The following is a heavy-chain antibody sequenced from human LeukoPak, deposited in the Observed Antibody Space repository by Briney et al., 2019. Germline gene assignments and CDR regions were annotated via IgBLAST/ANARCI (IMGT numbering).Heavy chain of an antibody. CDR3: ARDPGAFPFYFDG. CDR2: ISGDGVSP. V-gene: IGHV3-23*01. CDR1: GFTFNNYA. D-gene: IGHD4/OR15-4a*01. Sequence: GSLILSCAASGFTFNNYALTWVRQTPGKGLECVSAISGDGVSPYYADSVRGRFTISRDNSKNTLSLQMNSLSVEDTAVYFCARDPGAFPFYFDGWGQGTLVTVSS. J-gene: IGHJ4*02.